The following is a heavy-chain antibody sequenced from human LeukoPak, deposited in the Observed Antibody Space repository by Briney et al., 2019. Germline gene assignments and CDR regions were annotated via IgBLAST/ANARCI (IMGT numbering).Heavy chain of an antibody. CDR1: GGSISSYY. V-gene: IGHV4-59*01. D-gene: IGHD6-13*01. CDR3: ASRLEGDGIAAADDAFDI. J-gene: IGHJ3*02. CDR2: NYYSGST. Sequence: PSETLSLTCTVSGGSISSYYWSWIRQPPGKGLEWIGYNYYSGSTNYNPSLKSRVTISVDTSKNQFSLKLSSVTAADTAVYYCASRLEGDGIAAADDAFDIWGQGTMVTVSS.